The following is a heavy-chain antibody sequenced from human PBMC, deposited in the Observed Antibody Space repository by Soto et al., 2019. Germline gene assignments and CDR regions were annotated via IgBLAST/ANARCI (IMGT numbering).Heavy chain of an antibody. CDR2: ISGSGGST. CDR1: GFTFSSYD. D-gene: IGHD4-17*01. V-gene: IGHV3-23*01. Sequence: EVQLLESGGGLVQPGGSLRLSCAASGFTFSSYDMSWVRQAPGKGLEWVSAISGSGGSTYYADSVKGRFTISRDNSKNTLYLQMNSLRAEDTAVYYCAKDGYGDYVHFQHWGQGTLVTVSS. CDR3: AKDGYGDYVHFQH. J-gene: IGHJ1*01.